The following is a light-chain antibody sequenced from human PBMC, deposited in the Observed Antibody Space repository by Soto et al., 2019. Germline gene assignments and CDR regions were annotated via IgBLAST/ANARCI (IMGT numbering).Light chain of an antibody. CDR3: QQRSNWWT. CDR2: DAS. CDR1: QSVSYY. Sequence: EIVLTQSPATLSLSPGEGATLSCRASQSVSYYLAWYQQKPGQAPRLLIYDASNRATGIPARFSGSGSGTDFTLTISSLEPEDFAVYYCQQRSNWWTFGQGTKVDVK. J-gene: IGKJ1*01. V-gene: IGKV3-11*01.